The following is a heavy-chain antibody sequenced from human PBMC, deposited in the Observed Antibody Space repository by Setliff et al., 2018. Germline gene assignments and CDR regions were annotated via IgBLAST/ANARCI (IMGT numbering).Heavy chain of an antibody. Sequence: LSLTCTVSGGSIRDYYWNWIRQSPGKGLEWIGYIYYRGSTNYNSSLKSRVTISIDMSTNQFSLKLTSATAADTAIYFCAAVGTAAGGGWFDPWGHGIPVTVSS. V-gene: IGHV4-59*01. D-gene: IGHD2-15*01. CDR2: IYYRGST. CDR3: AAVGTAAGGGWFDP. CDR1: GGSIRDYY. J-gene: IGHJ5*02.